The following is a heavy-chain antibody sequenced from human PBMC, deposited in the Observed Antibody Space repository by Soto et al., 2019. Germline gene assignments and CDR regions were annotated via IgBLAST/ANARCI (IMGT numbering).Heavy chain of an antibody. J-gene: IGHJ6*02. Sequence: QVQLVQSGAEVKKPGASVKVSCKASGYTFTRSGISWVRQAPGQGPEWMGWISSYNGDTNYAQTFQGRVTMTTDTSPSTAYMELRSLRSDDTAVYYCAREGVAPYYYYGMDVWCQGTPVTVSS. CDR3: AREGVAPYYYYGMDV. D-gene: IGHD5-12*01. CDR1: GYTFTRSG. CDR2: ISSYNGDT. V-gene: IGHV1-18*01.